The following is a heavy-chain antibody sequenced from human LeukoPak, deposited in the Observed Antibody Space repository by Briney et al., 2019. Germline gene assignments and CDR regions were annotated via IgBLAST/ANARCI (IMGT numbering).Heavy chain of an antibody. CDR2: IYYSEYT. J-gene: IGHJ4*02. D-gene: IGHD3-22*01. CDR3: ARSDDSSGYYDYFDY. V-gene: IGHV4-39*01. Sequence: SETLSLTCTVSGGPISSNSYYWGWIRQSPGKGLEWIGTIYYSEYTYYSPSLKSRVTISRDTSKNQFSLELSSVTAADTAVYYCARSDDSSGYYDYFDYWGQGTLVTVSS. CDR1: GGPISSNSYY.